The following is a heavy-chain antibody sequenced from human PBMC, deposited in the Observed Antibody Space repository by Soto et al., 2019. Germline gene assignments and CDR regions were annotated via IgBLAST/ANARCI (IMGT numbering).Heavy chain of an antibody. Sequence: QVQLVESGGGVVQPGRSLRLSCAASGFTFSSYGMHWVRQAPGKGLEWVAVIWYDGSNKYYADSVKGRFTISRDNSKNTLYLQMNSLRAEDTAVYYCARGGGEDSSSWYSSGYFDYWGQGTLVTVSS. CDR3: ARGGGEDSSSWYSSGYFDY. CDR1: GFTFSSYG. V-gene: IGHV3-33*01. CDR2: IWYDGSNK. J-gene: IGHJ4*02. D-gene: IGHD6-13*01.